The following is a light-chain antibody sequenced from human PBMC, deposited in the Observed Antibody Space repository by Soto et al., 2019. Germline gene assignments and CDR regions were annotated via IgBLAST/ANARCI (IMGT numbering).Light chain of an antibody. CDR1: SSDVGDYDY. J-gene: IGLJ3*02. CDR2: EVS. V-gene: IGLV2-14*01. CDR3: GTWDSSLRAWV. Sequence: QSALTQPASVSGSPGQSITISCTGTSSDVGDYDYVSWYQQHPGKAPKLMIYEVSNRPSGVSNRFSGSKSGNTASLTISGLQAEDEAEFYCGTWDSSLRAWVFGGGTKLTVL.